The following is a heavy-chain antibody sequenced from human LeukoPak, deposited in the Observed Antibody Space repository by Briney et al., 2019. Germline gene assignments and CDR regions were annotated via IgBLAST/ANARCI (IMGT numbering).Heavy chain of an antibody. CDR1: GFTFSSYG. D-gene: IGHD4-17*01. CDR2: ISYDGSNK. CDR3: AKDRPAYGDYRTQYYYYYYGMDV. V-gene: IGHV3-30*18. Sequence: PGGSLRLSCAASGFTFSSYGIHWVRQAPGKGLEWVAVISYDGSNKYYADSVKGRFTISRDNSKNTLYLQMNSLRAEDTAVYYCAKDRPAYGDYRTQYYYYYYGMDVWGQGTTVTVSS. J-gene: IGHJ6*02.